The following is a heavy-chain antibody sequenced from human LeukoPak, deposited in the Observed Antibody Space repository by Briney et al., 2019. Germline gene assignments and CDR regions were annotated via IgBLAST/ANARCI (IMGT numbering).Heavy chain of an antibody. CDR2: IYTSGST. J-gene: IGHJ6*03. CDR3: ARAPTKIYYYMDV. CDR1: GGSLSSYY. Sequence: SETLSLTCTVSGGSLSSYYWSWIRQPPGKGLEWIGYIYTSGSTNYNPSLKSRVTISVDTSKNQVSLKVSSVTAADTAVYYCARAPTKIYYYMDVWGKGTTVTVSS. D-gene: IGHD5-24*01. V-gene: IGHV4-4*09.